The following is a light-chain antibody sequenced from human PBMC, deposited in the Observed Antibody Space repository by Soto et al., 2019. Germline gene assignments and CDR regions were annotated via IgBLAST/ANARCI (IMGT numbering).Light chain of an antibody. Sequence: DIQMTQSPSSLSASVGDRVTSTCRASQGIGNYLAWYQQKPGKVPKLLIYTSSTLQSGVPSRFSGSGSGTDFTLTISNLQPEDVATYYCQKHNAAPLTFGGGTKV. J-gene: IGKJ4*01. CDR1: QGIGNY. V-gene: IGKV1-27*01. CDR3: QKHNAAPLT. CDR2: TSS.